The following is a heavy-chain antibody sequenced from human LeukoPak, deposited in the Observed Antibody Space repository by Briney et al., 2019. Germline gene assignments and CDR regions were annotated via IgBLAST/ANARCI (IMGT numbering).Heavy chain of an antibody. V-gene: IGHV1-2*02. CDR1: GFTFTGYY. Sequence: GGSLRLSCAASGFTFTGYYMHWVRQAPGQGLEWMGWINPNSGGTNYAQKFQGRVTMTRDTSISTDYMELSRLRSDDTAVYYCARVLHYYGSGTSPYYWGQGTLVTVSS. CDR3: ARVLHYYGSGTSPYY. J-gene: IGHJ4*02. D-gene: IGHD3-10*01. CDR2: INPNSGGT.